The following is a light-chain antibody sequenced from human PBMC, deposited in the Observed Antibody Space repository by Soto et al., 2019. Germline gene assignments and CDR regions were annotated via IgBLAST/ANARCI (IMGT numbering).Light chain of an antibody. CDR1: QPINKF. V-gene: IGKV1-39*01. Sequence: DIQMTQSPSSLSASVGDRVTITCRASQPINKFLNWFQHKPGEAPKRLIYGAYIFQDGVPSRFSGSGSGTDYNLTISGLQTEDFGTYYCQQRHSVPLTFGGGTKVE. J-gene: IGKJ4*01. CDR2: GAY. CDR3: QQRHSVPLT.